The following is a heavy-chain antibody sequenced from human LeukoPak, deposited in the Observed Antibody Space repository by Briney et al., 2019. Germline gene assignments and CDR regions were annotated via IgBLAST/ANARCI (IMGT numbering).Heavy chain of an antibody. Sequence: GGSLRLSCAASGFTFSSYSMNWVRQAPGKGLEWVSSISSSSSCIYYADSVKGRFTISRDNAKNSLYLQMNSLRAEDTAVYYCARATIYSSGWFDWGQGTLVTVSS. V-gene: IGHV3-21*01. CDR2: ISSSSSCI. CDR1: GFTFSSYS. CDR3: ARATIYSSGWFD. J-gene: IGHJ4*02. D-gene: IGHD6-19*01.